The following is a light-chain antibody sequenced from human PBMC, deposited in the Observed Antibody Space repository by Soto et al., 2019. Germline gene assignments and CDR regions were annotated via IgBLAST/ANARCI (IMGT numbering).Light chain of an antibody. CDR2: GNS. CDR1: SSNIGAGYD. V-gene: IGLV1-40*01. Sequence: QSVLTQPPSVSGAPGQRVTISCTGSSSNIGAGYDVHWYQQLPGTAPKLLIYGNSNRPSGVPDRFSGSKSGTSASLAITGXQAXXEAXYYCQSYDSSLSDVVFGGGTKVTVL. CDR3: QSYDSSLSDVV. J-gene: IGLJ2*01.